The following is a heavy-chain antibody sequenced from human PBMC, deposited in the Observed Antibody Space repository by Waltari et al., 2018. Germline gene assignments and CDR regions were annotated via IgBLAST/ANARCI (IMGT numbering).Heavy chain of an antibody. CDR1: CGSISSYY. CDR3: ARDRGIAVAGFDY. Sequence: QVQLQESGPGLVKSSETLSLTCTVSCGSISSYYWSWIRPPAGKVREWIGRIYTSGSTNYNPSLKSRVTMSVDTSKNQFSLKLGSVTAADTAVYYCARDRGIAVAGFDYWGQGTLVTVSS. D-gene: IGHD6-19*01. V-gene: IGHV4-4*07. CDR2: IYTSGST. J-gene: IGHJ4*02.